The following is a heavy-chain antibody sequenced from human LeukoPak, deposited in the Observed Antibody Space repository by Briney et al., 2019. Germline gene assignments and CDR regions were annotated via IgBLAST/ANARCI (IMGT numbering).Heavy chain of an antibody. J-gene: IGHJ4*02. D-gene: IGHD1-1*01. CDR1: GYTFTNYW. V-gene: IGHV5-51*01. Sequence: GESLQISCKGSGYTFTNYWIGWVRQMPGKGLEWMGIIYPGDSDTTYSPSFQGQVTISADKSLSTSYLHWSSLKASDTAMYYCARWDFISTSGNFDYWGQGTLVTVS. CDR3: ARWDFISTSGNFDY. CDR2: IYPGDSDT.